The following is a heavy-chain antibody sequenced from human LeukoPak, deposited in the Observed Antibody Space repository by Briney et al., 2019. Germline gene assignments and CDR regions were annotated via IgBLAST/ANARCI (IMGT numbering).Heavy chain of an antibody. D-gene: IGHD3-22*01. V-gene: IGHV4-59*01. Sequence: SETLSLTCTVSGVSISSYYWSCIRQPPGKGLEWIGHISESGDTNYNPSLKSRVTISVDTSKKQFSLKLSSVTTADTAVYYCARDSYYDTSGYFNDTFDMWGQGTLVTVSS. J-gene: IGHJ3*02. CDR3: ARDSYYDTSGYFNDTFDM. CDR1: GVSISSYY. CDR2: ISESGDT.